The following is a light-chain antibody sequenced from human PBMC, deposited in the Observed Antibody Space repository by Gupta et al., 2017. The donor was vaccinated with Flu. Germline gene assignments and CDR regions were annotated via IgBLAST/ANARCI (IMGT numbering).Light chain of an antibody. CDR1: QSLLHFNGFNY. CDR2: LVS. Sequence: EIVMTQSPLSLPVTPGEPASISCRSSQSLLHFNGFNYLEWYLQKPGQSPQLLIYLVSNRASGVPDRFSGSGSGTDFTLRISRMEAEDVGIYYCMQSLHTPRTFGQGTKVEIK. CDR3: MQSLHTPRT. V-gene: IGKV2-28*01. J-gene: IGKJ1*01.